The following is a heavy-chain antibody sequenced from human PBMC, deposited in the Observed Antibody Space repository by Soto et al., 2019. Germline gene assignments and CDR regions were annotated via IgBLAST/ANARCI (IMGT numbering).Heavy chain of an antibody. J-gene: IGHJ5*02. D-gene: IGHD2-2*01. Sequence: QVQLQQWGAGLLKPSETLSLTCAVYGGSFSGYYWSWIRQPPGKGLEWIGEINHSGSTNYNPSLKSRVTISVNPSKNQFSLKLSSVTAADTAVYYCARGVPYSTRFKKPRWFDPWGQGTLVTVSS. CDR3: ARGVPYSTRFKKPRWFDP. CDR1: GGSFSGYY. CDR2: INHSGST. V-gene: IGHV4-34*01.